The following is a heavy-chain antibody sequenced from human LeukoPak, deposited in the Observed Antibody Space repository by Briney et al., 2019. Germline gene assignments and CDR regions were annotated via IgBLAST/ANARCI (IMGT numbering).Heavy chain of an antibody. D-gene: IGHD6-19*01. V-gene: IGHV4-30-2*01. J-gene: IGHJ5*02. Sequence: SETLSLTCTVSGGSISSGGYYWSWIRQPPGKVLAWLGYIYHSGSTYYNPSLKSRVTISVDRSKNQFSLKLSSVTAADTAVYYCARGLSSGWYIGSWGQGTLVTVSS. CDR2: IYHSGST. CDR1: GGSISSGGYY. CDR3: ARGLSSGWYIGS.